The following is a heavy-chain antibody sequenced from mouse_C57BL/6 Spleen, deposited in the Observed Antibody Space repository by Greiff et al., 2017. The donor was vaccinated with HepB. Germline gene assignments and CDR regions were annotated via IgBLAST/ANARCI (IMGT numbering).Heavy chain of an antibody. D-gene: IGHD2-3*01. V-gene: IGHV3-6*01. J-gene: IGHJ2*01. Sequence: EVKLMESGPGLVKPSQSLSLTCSVTGYSITSGYYWNWIRQFPGNKLEWMGYISYDGSNNYNPSLKNRISITRDTSKNQFFLKLNSVTTEDTATYYCAREGIYDGYHWGQGTTLTVSS. CDR2: ISYDGSN. CDR3: AREGIYDGYH. CDR1: GYSITSGYY.